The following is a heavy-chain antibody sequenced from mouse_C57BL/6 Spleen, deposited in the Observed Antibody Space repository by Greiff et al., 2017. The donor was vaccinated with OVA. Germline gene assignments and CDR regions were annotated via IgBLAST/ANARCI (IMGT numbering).Heavy chain of an antibody. CDR2: IDPSDSYT. V-gene: IGHV1-50*01. CDR1: GYTFTSYW. J-gene: IGHJ1*03. CDR3: ARSGGNFPYWYFDV. Sequence: VQLQQPGAELVKPGASVKLSCKASGYTFTSYWMQWVKQRPGQGLEWIGEIDPSDSYTNYNQTFKGKATLTADKSSSTAYRQPDSLTSEESAVEYGARSGGNFPYWYFDVWGTGTTVTVSS. D-gene: IGHD2-1*01.